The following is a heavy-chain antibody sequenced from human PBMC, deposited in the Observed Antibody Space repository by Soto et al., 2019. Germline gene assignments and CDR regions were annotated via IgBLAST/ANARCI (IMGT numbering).Heavy chain of an antibody. CDR3: ARSDGYCSGGSCYGWFGP. CDR2: IYSGGST. J-gene: IGHJ5*02. V-gene: IGHV3-66*01. CDR1: GFTVSSNY. D-gene: IGHD2-15*01. Sequence: PGGSLRLSCAASGFTVSSNYMSWVRQAPGKGLEWVSVIYSGGSTYYADSVKGRFTISRDNSKNTPYLQMNSLRAEDTAVYYCARSDGYCSGGSCYGWFGPWGQGTLVTVSS.